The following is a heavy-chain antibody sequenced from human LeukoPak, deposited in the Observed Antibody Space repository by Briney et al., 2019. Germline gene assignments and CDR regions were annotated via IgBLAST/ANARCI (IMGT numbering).Heavy chain of an antibody. J-gene: IGHJ4*02. D-gene: IGHD3-22*01. CDR1: GHTFTGDY. CDR2: INPNSGGT. Sequence: ASVKVSCKASGHTFTGDYIHWVRQAPGQGLEWMGCINPNSGGTDYAQKFQGRVSMTRDTSISTAYMELSRLRSDDTAVYYCARDHGGLIMDSSLDSWGQGSLVTVSS. V-gene: IGHV1-2*02. CDR3: ARDHGGLIMDSSLDS.